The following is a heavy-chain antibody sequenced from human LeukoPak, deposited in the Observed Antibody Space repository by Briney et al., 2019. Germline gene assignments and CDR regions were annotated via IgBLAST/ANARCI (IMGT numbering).Heavy chain of an antibody. J-gene: IGHJ4*02. CDR1: GYNSISYA. Sequence: GSVKVSCKASGYNSISYAISWVRQAPGQGLEWMGWSNAYNGNTKFAQKFQGRVAMTTDTSTSTAYMELRSLRSDDTAVYFCARDRIAAAVLDHWGQGTLVTVSS. CDR3: ARDRIAAAVLDH. D-gene: IGHD6-13*01. V-gene: IGHV1-18*01. CDR2: SNAYNGNT.